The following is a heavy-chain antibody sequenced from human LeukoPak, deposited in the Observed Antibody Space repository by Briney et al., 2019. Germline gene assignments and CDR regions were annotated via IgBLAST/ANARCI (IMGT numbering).Heavy chain of an antibody. CDR2: IIPIFGTA. CDR1: GGTFSSYA. V-gene: IGHV1-69*13. Sequence: SVKVSCKASGGTFSSYAISWVRQAPGQGLEWMGGIIPIFGTANYAQKFQGRVTITADESTSTAYMELSSLRSEDTAVYYCARPSSIAARYYYYYYMDVWGKGTTVTVSS. CDR3: ARPSSIAARYYYYYYMDV. J-gene: IGHJ6*03. D-gene: IGHD6-6*01.